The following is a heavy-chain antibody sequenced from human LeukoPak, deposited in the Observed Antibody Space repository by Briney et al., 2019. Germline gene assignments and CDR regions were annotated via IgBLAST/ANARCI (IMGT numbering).Heavy chain of an antibody. CDR2: ISAYNCNK. D-gene: IGHD2-2*01. CDR3: ARVPVPTHYCSSTSCYGWFDP. Sequence: AVNVSYLPSVYTLPNQGIRRVLHAPGQGLESMGWISAYNCNKNNAQTLQGRVTMTTDTSTSTAYMELRSLRSDDTAVYYCARVPVPTHYCSSTSCYGWFDPWGQGNVVTVSS. J-gene: IGHJ5*02. V-gene: IGHV1-18*01. CDR1: VYTLPNQG.